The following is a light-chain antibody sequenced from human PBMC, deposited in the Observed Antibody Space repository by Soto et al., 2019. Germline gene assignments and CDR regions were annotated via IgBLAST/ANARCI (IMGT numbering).Light chain of an antibody. V-gene: IGKV1-12*01. Sequence: DIQMTQSPSSVSASIGDRVTISCRASQSIYKWLVWYQQKPGKAPKLLIYAASSLQSGVPSRFSGSGYGTDFTLAISSLQPEDFATYYCQQADSFPLSVGGGTKVEI. CDR2: AAS. J-gene: IGKJ4*01. CDR3: QQADSFPLS. CDR1: QSIYKW.